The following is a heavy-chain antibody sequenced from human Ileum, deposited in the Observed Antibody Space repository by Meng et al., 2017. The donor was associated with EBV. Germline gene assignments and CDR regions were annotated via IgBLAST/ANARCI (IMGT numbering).Heavy chain of an antibody. J-gene: IGHJ4*02. D-gene: IGHD1-7*01. V-gene: IGHV4-4*02. Sequence: LQSSGPGLVRPYGSLSLSCTVSGDAISRDIWWSWVRQPPGKGLEWIGEVYHRGDTNYNPSLKSRVDISVDKSKNQFYLSLFSVTAADTAVYYCGRDQGRELINHWGQGTLVTVSS. CDR2: VYHRGDT. CDR1: GDAISRDIW. CDR3: GRDQGRELINH.